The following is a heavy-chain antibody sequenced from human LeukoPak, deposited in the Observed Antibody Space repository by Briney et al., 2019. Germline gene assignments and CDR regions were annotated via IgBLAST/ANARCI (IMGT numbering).Heavy chain of an antibody. CDR2: IIPIFGTA. CDR3: ARARVRGLRYFDWLAPYYYYMDV. D-gene: IGHD3-9*01. J-gene: IGHJ6*03. Sequence: GASVKVSCKASGGTFSSYAISWVRQAPGQGLEWMGGIIPIFGTANYAQKFQGRVTITADESTSTAYMELSSLRSEDTAVYHCARARVRGLRYFDWLAPYYYYMDVWGKGTTVTVSS. CDR1: GGTFSSYA. V-gene: IGHV1-69*13.